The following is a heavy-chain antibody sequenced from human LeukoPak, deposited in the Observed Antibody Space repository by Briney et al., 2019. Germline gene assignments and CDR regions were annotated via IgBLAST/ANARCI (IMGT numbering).Heavy chain of an antibody. CDR1: GFTFSGYG. CDR3: AGIAAVAIY. CDR2: IRYDGSYK. Sequence: GGSLRLSCVASGFTFSGYGMHWVRQAPGKGLEWVTFIRYDGSYKYYADSVEGRFTISRDNSKSTLYLQMNSLRAEDTAVYYCAGIAAVAIYWGQGTLVTVSS. J-gene: IGHJ4*02. V-gene: IGHV3-30*02. D-gene: IGHD6-13*01.